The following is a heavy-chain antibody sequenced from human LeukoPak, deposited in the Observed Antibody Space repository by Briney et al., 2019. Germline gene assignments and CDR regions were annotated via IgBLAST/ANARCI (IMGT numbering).Heavy chain of an antibody. CDR3: AKACSSSWGYYFDY. D-gene: IGHD6-13*01. V-gene: IGHV3-9*01. Sequence: GGSLRLSCAASGFTFDDYAMHWVRHAPGKGLEWVSGISWNSGSIGYADSVKGRFTISRDNAKNSLYLQMNSLRAGDTALYYCAKACSSSWGYYFDYWGQGTLVTVSS. CDR2: ISWNSGSI. CDR1: GFTFDDYA. J-gene: IGHJ4*02.